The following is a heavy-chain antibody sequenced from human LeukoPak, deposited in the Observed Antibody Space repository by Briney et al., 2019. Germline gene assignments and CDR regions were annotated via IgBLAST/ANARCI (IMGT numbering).Heavy chain of an antibody. CDR3: ARDNIVGALY. D-gene: IGHD1-26*01. CDR2: IRTKAYGATT. J-gene: IGHJ4*02. V-gene: IGHV3-49*03. CDR1: GFTFGDYA. Sequence: PGGSLRLSCTASGFTFGDYAMSWFRQAPGKGLEWVGFIRTKAYGATTEYAASVKGRFTISRDDSKSIAYLQVNSLETEDTAVYYCARDNIVGALYWGQGTLVTVSS.